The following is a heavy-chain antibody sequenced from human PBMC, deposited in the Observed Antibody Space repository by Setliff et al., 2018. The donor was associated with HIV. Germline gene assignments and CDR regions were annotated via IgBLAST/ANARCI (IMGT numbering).Heavy chain of an antibody. CDR3: ASPTAIPH. V-gene: IGHV1-69*05. J-gene: IGHJ4*02. D-gene: IGHD2-21*02. CDR1: GGTFSSYA. CDR2: ITPIFGTA. Sequence: SVKVSCKASGGTFSSYAISWVRQAPGQGLEWMGGITPIFGTAKYVQKFQGRVTITRDTSASTAYMELSSLRPEDTAVYYCASPTAIPHWGQGTLVTVSS.